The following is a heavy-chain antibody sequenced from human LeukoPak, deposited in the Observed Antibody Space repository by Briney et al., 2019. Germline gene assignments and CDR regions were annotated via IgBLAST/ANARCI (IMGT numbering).Heavy chain of an antibody. Sequence: GGSLRLSCAASGFTFDDYAMHWVRQAPGKGLEWVSLISWNGDTTYYANSVKGRFTISRDNSKDSLYLLMNTLRAEDTALYYCSKEYRTFYYGSGSSYYHYYVDVWGKGTTVTVSS. V-gene: IGHV3-43D*04. CDR2: ISWNGDTT. CDR1: GFTFDDYA. D-gene: IGHD3-10*01. J-gene: IGHJ6*03. CDR3: SKEYRTFYYGSGSSYYHYYVDV.